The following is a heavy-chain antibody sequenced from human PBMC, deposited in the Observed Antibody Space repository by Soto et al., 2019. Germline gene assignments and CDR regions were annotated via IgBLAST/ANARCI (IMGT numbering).Heavy chain of an antibody. D-gene: IGHD3-10*01. CDR1: GGSIRNYY. J-gene: IGHJ4*02. Sequence: PAETLSLTCTVSGGSIRNYYWIWIRQPPGKGLEWIGHIYDSGSTNYSPSLRSRVTISLETSKSQFSLKLSSVTAADTAVYYCARVDYYGAGTYLFDYWGPGTLVTVSS. CDR3: ARVDYYGAGTYLFDY. V-gene: IGHV4-59*01. CDR2: IYDSGST.